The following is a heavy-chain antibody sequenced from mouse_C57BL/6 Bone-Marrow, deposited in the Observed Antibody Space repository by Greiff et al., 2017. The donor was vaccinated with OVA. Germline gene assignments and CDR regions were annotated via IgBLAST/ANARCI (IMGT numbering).Heavy chain of an antibody. D-gene: IGHD1-1*01. CDR2: ITHSGET. CDR1: GFPITSGYY. V-gene: IGHV12-3*01. Sequence: VQLVESGPGLVKPSQSLFLTCSITGFPITSGYYWIWIRQSPGKPLEWMGYITHSGETFYNPSLQSPISITRETSKNQFFLQLNSVTTEDTAMYYCAGDPITTVPSCAYWGQGTLVTVSA. CDR3: AGDPITTVPSCAY. J-gene: IGHJ3*01.